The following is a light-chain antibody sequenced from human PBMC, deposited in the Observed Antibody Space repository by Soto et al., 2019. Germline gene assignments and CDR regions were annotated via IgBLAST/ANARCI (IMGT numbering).Light chain of an antibody. CDR2: EVT. J-gene: IGLJ1*01. CDR3: SSYAGSKNFV. CDR1: SSDVGYYDY. Sequence: QSVLTQPPSASGFPGQSVTISCTGTSSDVGYYDYVSWYQQHPGKAPKLVIYEVTKRPSGVPDRVSASKSGNTASLTVSGPRAEEEAEYYCSSYAGSKNFVFGSGTKVTV. V-gene: IGLV2-8*01.